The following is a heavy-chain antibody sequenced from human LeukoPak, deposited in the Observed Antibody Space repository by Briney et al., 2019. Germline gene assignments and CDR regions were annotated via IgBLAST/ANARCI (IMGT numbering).Heavy chain of an antibody. Sequence: GGSLRLSCAASGFTFSEYTMSWVRQAPGKGLEWVANIKQDGSEKYYVDSVKGRFTISRDNAKNSLYLQMNSLRAEDTAVYYCAREITVTSILYFDYWGQGTLVTVSS. CDR2: IKQDGSEK. D-gene: IGHD4-17*01. V-gene: IGHV3-7*01. CDR3: AREITVTSILYFDY. J-gene: IGHJ4*02. CDR1: GFTFSEYT.